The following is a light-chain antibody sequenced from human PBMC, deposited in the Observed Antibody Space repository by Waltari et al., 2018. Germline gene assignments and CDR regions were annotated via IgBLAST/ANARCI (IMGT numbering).Light chain of an antibody. CDR3: QQYYRIPRT. CDR1: QSVLYNSNDKNY. J-gene: IGKJ1*01. CDR2: WAS. V-gene: IGKV4-1*01. Sequence: DIVMTQSPDSLAVSLAERATINCKSSQSVLYNSNDKNYLAWYQKKPGQPPRLLIYWASTRESGVPERFSGSGSGTDFTLTISSLEAEDVAVYYCQQYYRIPRTFGQGTTVDIK.